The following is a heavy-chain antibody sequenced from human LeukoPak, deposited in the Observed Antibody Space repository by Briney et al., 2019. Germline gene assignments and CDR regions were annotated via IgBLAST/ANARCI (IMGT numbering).Heavy chain of an antibody. Sequence: GESLTLSCAPSGFTFSYYGMHWVRQAPTKGLEWVAFIRNDERKKFHGDFVKGRFTISRDHSKHTLYLQMNSLRTESTAVYYCAKASVSDAYSGTYYCDYWGQGTLVSVSS. V-gene: IGHV3-30*02. D-gene: IGHD1-26*01. CDR3: AKASVSDAYSGTYYCDY. J-gene: IGHJ4*02. CDR2: IRNDERKK. CDR1: GFTFSYYG.